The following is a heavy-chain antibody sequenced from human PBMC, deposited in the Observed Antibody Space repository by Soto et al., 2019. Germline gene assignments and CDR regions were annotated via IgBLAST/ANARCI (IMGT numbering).Heavy chain of an antibody. D-gene: IGHD4-17*01. CDR1: GFTFSNFD. J-gene: IGHJ6*02. V-gene: IGHV3-13*05. Sequence: GGTLRLSCAVSGFTFSNFDMHWVRQVTEKGLEWVSGIGTAGDPYYPGSVKGRFTVSRENAKKSLYLQMNSLSAWDTAVYYCSRAPQAYRDHATYPMDILCQGTTVTISS. CDR2: IGTAGDP. CDR3: SRAPQAYRDHATYPMDI.